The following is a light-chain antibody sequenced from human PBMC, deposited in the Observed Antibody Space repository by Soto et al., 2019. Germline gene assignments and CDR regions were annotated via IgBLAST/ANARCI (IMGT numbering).Light chain of an antibody. V-gene: IGKV1-8*01. J-gene: IGKJ1*01. Sequence: ALRRTQSPSSLSASTGDRVTITCRASQGISSYLAWYQQKPGKAPKLLIYAASTLQSGVPSRFSGSGSGTDFTLTISCLQSEDSATYYCQQYYSYPRTFGQGTKVDIK. CDR3: QQYYSYPRT. CDR2: AAS. CDR1: QGISSY.